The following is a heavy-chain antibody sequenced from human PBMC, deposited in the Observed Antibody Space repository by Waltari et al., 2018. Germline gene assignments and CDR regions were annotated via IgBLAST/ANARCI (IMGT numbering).Heavy chain of an antibody. CDR2: INHSGST. J-gene: IGHJ5*02. CDR1: GGSFSGYY. V-gene: IGHV4-34*01. Sequence: QVQLQQWGAGLLKPSETLSLTCAVYGGSFSGYYWSWIRQPPGKGLEWIGEINHSGSTNYNPSLKSRVTISVDTSKNQFSLKLSSVTAADTAVYYCARDPSLPPNWFDPWGQGTLVTVSS. CDR3: ARDPSLPPNWFDP.